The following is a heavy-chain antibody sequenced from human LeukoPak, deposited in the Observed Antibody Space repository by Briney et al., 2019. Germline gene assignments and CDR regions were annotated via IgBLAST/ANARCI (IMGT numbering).Heavy chain of an antibody. CDR2: VYDSGST. V-gene: IGHV4-38-2*02. Sequence: SETLSLICSVSGYSISSGYYWGWVRRSTGQGREGIGTVYDSGSTYYNPSLRRRVSISRETSKNQVSLKLRSVTAADTAVYYCARVPGVYYDILTGYGSGWFDPWGQGILVTVPS. CDR1: GYSISSGYY. D-gene: IGHD3-9*01. J-gene: IGHJ5*02. CDR3: ARVPGVYYDILTGYGSGWFDP.